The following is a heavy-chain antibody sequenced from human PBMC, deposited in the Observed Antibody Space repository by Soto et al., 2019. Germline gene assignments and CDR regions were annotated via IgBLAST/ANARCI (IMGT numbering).Heavy chain of an antibody. CDR2: ISSSDSII. V-gene: IGHV3-11*01. Sequence: GGSLRLSCAASGFTFSDSYMSWIRQAPGRGLEWVSYISSSDSIIYYSDSVKGRFIISRDNAKNSLYLQMNSLRAEDTAVYYCARDLGYYDSSGYFDYWGQGTLVTVSS. CDR3: ARDLGYYDSSGYFDY. CDR1: GFTFSDSY. D-gene: IGHD3-22*01. J-gene: IGHJ4*02.